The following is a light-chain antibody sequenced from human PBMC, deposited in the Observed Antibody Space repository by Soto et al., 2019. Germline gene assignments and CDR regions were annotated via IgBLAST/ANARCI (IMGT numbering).Light chain of an antibody. CDR2: NDD. Sequence: QSVLTQPPSASGTPGQRVTISCSGSSSSIGSNTVTWYQQLPGTAPKLLIYNDDQRPSGVPDRFSGSRSGTSASLAISGLQSEDEADYYCAAWDDSLNGRLFGGGTKLTVL. J-gene: IGLJ2*01. CDR3: AAWDDSLNGRL. CDR1: SSSIGSNT. V-gene: IGLV1-44*01.